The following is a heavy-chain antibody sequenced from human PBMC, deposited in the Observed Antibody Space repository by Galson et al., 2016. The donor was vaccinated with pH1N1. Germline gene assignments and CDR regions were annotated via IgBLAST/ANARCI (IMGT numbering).Heavy chain of an antibody. J-gene: IGHJ4*02. Sequence: SVKVSCKASGGTFSNYAISWVRQAPGQGLEWMGRIIPVFGKVDYAQKFQDRVTFSADESTKTAYMELSSLRSEDTAVYFCAREGTVVSYCDYWGQGTLVTVSS. CDR3: AREGTVVSYCDY. CDR2: IIPVFGKV. CDR1: GGTFSNYA. V-gene: IGHV1-69*13. D-gene: IGHD3-10*01.